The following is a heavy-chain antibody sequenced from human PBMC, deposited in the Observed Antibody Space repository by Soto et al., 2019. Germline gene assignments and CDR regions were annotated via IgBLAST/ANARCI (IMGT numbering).Heavy chain of an antibody. D-gene: IGHD2-2*02. CDR1: GFTVSSNY. J-gene: IGHJ4*02. V-gene: IGHV3-66*01. CDR2: IYSGGST. Sequence: GGSLRLSCAASGFTVSSNYMSWDRQAPGKGLEWVSVIYSGGSTYYADSVKGRFTISRHNSKNTLYLQMNSLRAEDTAVYYCASSGYCSSTSCYTGDYWGQGTLVTVSS. CDR3: ASSGYCSSTSCYTGDY.